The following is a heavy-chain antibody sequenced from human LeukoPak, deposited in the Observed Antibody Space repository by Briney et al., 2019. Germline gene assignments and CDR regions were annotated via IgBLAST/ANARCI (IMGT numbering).Heavy chain of an antibody. CDR3: ASSYYYDGTRYFDY. CDR2: IYYTGST. Sequence: SETLSLPCTVSGGLITSYYWTWIRQPPGRGLEWIGYIYYTGSTKPNPSRKSRVPLFLEMPKNQFPLKLNSVTAADTAIYYCASSYYYDGTRYFDYWGLGTLVTVSS. D-gene: IGHD3-22*01. J-gene: IGHJ4*02. V-gene: IGHV4-59*08. CDR1: GGLITSYY.